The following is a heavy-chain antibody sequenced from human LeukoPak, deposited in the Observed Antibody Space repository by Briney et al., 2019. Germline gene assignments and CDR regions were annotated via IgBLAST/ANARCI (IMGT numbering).Heavy chain of an antibody. CDR1: GYTFTGYY. Sequence: GASVKVSCKASGYTFTGYYMHWVRQAPGQGLEWMGWINPNSGGTNYAQKFQGRVTMTRDTSTSTVYMELSSLRSEDTAVYYCARAAGLKQWLVFDYWGQGTLVTVSS. D-gene: IGHD6-19*01. CDR2: INPNSGGT. V-gene: IGHV1-2*02. CDR3: ARAAGLKQWLVFDY. J-gene: IGHJ4*02.